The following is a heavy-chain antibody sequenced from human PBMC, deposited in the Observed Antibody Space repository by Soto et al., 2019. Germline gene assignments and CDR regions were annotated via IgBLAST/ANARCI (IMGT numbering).Heavy chain of an antibody. CDR2: IYHSGST. CDR3: ARGLRYFDWLLSDGAFDI. J-gene: IGHJ3*02. D-gene: IGHD3-9*01. CDR1: GGSISSGGYS. Sequence: TLSLTCAVSGGSISSGGYSWSWIRQPPGKGLEWIGYIYHSGSTYYNPSLKSRVTISVDRSKNQFSLKLSSVTAADTAVYYCARGLRYFDWLLSDGAFDIWGQGTMVT. V-gene: IGHV4-30-2*01.